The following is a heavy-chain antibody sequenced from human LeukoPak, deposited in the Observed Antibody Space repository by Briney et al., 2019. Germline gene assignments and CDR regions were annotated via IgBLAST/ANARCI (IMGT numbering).Heavy chain of an antibody. V-gene: IGHV3-23*01. J-gene: IGHJ6*03. CDR2: ISGSGGST. Sequence: GGSLRLSCAASGFTFSSYAMSWVRQAPGKGLEWVSAISGSGGSTYYADSVKGRFTISRDNSKNTLYLQMNSLRAEDTAVYYCARVGVVVNYYYYYMDVWGKGTTVTVSS. CDR3: ARVGVVVNYYYYYMDV. D-gene: IGHD3-22*01. CDR1: GFTFSSYA.